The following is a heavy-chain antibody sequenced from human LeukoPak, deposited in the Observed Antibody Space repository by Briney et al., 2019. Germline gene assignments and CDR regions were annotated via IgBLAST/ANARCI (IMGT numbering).Heavy chain of an antibody. Sequence: ASVKVSCKASGGTFSSYAISWVRQAPGQGLEWMGWISAYNGNTNYAQKLQGRVTMTTDTSTSTAYMELRSLRSDDTAVYYCARNPRYYYYMDVWGKGTTVTISS. CDR3: ARNPRYYYYMDV. J-gene: IGHJ6*03. V-gene: IGHV1-18*01. CDR2: ISAYNGNT. CDR1: GGTFSSYA.